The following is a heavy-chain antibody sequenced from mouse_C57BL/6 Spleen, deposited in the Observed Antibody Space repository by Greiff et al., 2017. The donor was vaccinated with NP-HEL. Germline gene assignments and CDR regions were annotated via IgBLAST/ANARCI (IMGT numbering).Heavy chain of an antibody. CDR2: ISSGSSTI. J-gene: IGHJ2*01. V-gene: IGHV5-17*01. CDR3: ARTGLLRSYYFDY. D-gene: IGHD1-1*01. Sequence: EVKLVESGGGLVKPGGSLKLSCAASGFTFSDYGMHWVRQAPEKGLEWVAYISSGSSTIYYADTVKGRFTISRDNAKNTLFLQMTSLRSEDTAMYYCARTGLLRSYYFDYWGQGTTLTVSS. CDR1: GFTFSDYG.